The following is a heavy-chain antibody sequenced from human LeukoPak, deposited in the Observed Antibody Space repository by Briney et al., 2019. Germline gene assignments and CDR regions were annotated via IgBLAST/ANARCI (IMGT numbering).Heavy chain of an antibody. D-gene: IGHD4-17*01. V-gene: IGHV3-11*04. J-gene: IGHJ6*03. CDR2: ISSSGSTI. CDR3: ASPLRFRYYYYMDV. Sequence: KPGGSLRLSCAASGFTFSDYYMSWIRQAPGKGLEWVSYISSSGSTIYYADSVKGRFTISRDNAKNSLYLQMNSLRAEDTAVYYCASPLRFRYYYYMDVWGKGTTFTVSS. CDR1: GFTFSDYY.